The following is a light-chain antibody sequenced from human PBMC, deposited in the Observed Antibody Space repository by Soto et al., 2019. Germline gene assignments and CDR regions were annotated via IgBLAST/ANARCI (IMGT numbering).Light chain of an antibody. CDR1: QTISSW. Sequence: DSHMTHYRSTLSGSLGYIVTITCRASQTISSWLAWYQQKPGKAPKLLIYKASTLKSGVPSRFSGSGSGTEFTLTISSLQPDDFATYYCQHYNSYSEAFGQGTKVDI. J-gene: IGKJ1*01. CDR2: KAS. CDR3: QHYNSYSEA. V-gene: IGKV1-5*03.